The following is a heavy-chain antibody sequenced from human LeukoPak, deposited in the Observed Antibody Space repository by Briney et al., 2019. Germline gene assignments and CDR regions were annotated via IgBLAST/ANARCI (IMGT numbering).Heavy chain of an antibody. CDR3: ASTAVRFLEWFFFDY. J-gene: IGHJ4*02. V-gene: IGHV3-23*01. D-gene: IGHD3-3*01. CDR1: GVTFRTFA. CDR2: ISGRRDST. Sequence: GGPLRLSCAASGVTFRTFAVTGVRQAPGKGREWGSVISGRRDSTYYAASVQGRFTISRDNSKNTLYLQMKSLRAEDTAVYSRASTAVRFLEWFFFDYWGQGTLVTVSS.